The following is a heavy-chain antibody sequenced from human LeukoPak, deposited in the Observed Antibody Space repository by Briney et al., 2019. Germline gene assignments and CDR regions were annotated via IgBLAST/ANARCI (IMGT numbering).Heavy chain of an antibody. CDR2: ISGSGGST. CDR3: AKDLVRPPAAAPTGPYYFDY. D-gene: IGHD6-13*01. V-gene: IGHV3-23*01. Sequence: GGSLRLSCAASGFTFSSYAMSWVRQAPGKGLEWVSAISGSGGSTYYADSVKGRFTISRDNSKNTLYLQMNSLRAEDTAVYYCAKDLVRPPAAAPTGPYYFDYWGQGTLVTVSS. CDR1: GFTFSSYA. J-gene: IGHJ4*02.